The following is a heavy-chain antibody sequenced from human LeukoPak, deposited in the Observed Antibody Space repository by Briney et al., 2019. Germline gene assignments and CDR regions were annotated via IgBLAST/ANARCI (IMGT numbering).Heavy chain of an antibody. D-gene: IGHD3-22*01. CDR3: ARSYDSSGNDAFDI. CDR1: GYTFTTYG. Sequence: ASVKVSCKASGYTFTTYGITWVRQAPGQGLEWMGWINTYNGNTHYTQKVQGGVTMTTDTSTATAYMELRSLRSDDTAAYYCARSYDSSGNDAFDIWGQGTMVTVSS. J-gene: IGHJ3*02. V-gene: IGHV1-18*01. CDR2: INTYNGNT.